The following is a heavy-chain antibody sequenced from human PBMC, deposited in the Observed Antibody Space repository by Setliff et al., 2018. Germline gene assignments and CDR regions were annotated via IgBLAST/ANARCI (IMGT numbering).Heavy chain of an antibody. V-gene: IGHV4-39*07. J-gene: IGHJ5*02. Sequence: SETLSLTCTVSGGSISSSSYYWGWIRQPPGKGLEWIGSISYSGSTYYNPSLKSRVTISVDTSKNQFSLKLSSVPAADTPVYYCARGPRGCRSTSCYLFWFDPWGQGTLVTVSS. D-gene: IGHD2-2*01. CDR2: ISYSGST. CDR1: GGSISSSSYY. CDR3: ARGPRGCRSTSCYLFWFDP.